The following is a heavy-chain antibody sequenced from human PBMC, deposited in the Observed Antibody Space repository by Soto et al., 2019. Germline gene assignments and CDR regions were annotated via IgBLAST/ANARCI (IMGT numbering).Heavy chain of an antibody. D-gene: IGHD3-10*01. CDR1: GGSISSYY. J-gene: IGHJ4*01. V-gene: IGHV4-59*01. Sequence: SETLSLTCTVSGGSISSYYWSWIRQPPGKGLEWIGYIYYSGSTNYNPSLKSRVTISVDTSKNQFSLKLSSVTAADTAVYYCARGHYYGSGSYPALEYWGHGTLVTVSS. CDR3: ARGHYYGSGSYPALEY. CDR2: IYYSGST.